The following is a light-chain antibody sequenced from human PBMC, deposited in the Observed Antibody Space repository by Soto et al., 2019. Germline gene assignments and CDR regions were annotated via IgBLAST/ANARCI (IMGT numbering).Light chain of an antibody. J-gene: IGKJ1*01. CDR3: QQYGISPWT. Sequence: EIVLTQSPATLSLSPGERAALSCRASQSVSSYLAWYQQKPGQAPRLLIYDASNRATGIPARFSGSGSGTDFTLTISSLEPEDFAVYYCQQYGISPWTFGHGTKVEIK. V-gene: IGKV3-11*01. CDR2: DAS. CDR1: QSVSSY.